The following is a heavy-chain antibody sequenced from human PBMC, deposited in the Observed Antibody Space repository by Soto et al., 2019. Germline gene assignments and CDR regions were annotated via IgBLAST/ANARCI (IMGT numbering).Heavy chain of an antibody. CDR2: IIPIFGTA. CDR3: ARVKDIVVVVVLGYYGMDV. J-gene: IGHJ6*02. D-gene: IGHD2-15*01. V-gene: IGHV1-69*01. Sequence: QVQLVQSGAEVKKPGSSVKVSCKASGGTFSSYAISWVRQAPGQGLEWMGGIIPIFGTANYAQKFQGRVTITADESTSTAYMELSSLRSEDTAVYYCARVKDIVVVVVLGYYGMDVWGQGTTVTVSS. CDR1: GGTFSSYA.